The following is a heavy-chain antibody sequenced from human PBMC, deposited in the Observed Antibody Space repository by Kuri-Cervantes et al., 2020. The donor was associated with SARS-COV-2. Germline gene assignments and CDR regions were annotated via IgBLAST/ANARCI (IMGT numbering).Heavy chain of an antibody. CDR1: GGTFSSYA. J-gene: IGHJ2*01. V-gene: IGHV1-8*03. CDR3: ARALYSSYVYFDL. D-gene: IGHD4-11*01. CDR2: MNPNSGNT. Sequence: ASVKVSCKASGGTFSSYAISWVRQATGQGLEWMGWMNPNSGNTGYAQKFQGRVTITRNTSISTAYMELSSLRSEDTAVYYCARALYSSYVYFDLWGRGTLVPSPQ.